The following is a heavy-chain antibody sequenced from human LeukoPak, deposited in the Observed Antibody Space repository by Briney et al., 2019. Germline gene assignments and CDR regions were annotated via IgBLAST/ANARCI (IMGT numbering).Heavy chain of an antibody. CDR1: GGSIRSYY. V-gene: IGHV4-59*12. CDR3: ARRWGYFDY. D-gene: IGHD3-16*01. J-gene: IGHJ4*02. CDR2: AYYSGST. Sequence: PSETLSLTCTVSGGSIRSYYWSWIRQPPGKGLEWIGYAYYSGSTNYNPSLKSRVTISVDTSKNQFSLKLSSVTAADTAVYYCARRWGYFDYWGQGTLVTVSS.